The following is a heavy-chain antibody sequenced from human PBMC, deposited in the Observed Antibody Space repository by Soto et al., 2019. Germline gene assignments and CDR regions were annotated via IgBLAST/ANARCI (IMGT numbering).Heavy chain of an antibody. J-gene: IGHJ5*02. CDR2: IYYSGST. CDR3: ARLIAAAGNNWFDP. Sequence: QLQLQESGPGLVKPSETLSLTCTVSGGSISSSSYYWGWIRQPPGKGLEWIGSIYYSGSTYYNPSLKSRVTISVDTSKIQFSLKLSSVTAADTAVYYCARLIAAAGNNWFDPWGQGTLVTVSS. CDR1: GGSISSSSYY. D-gene: IGHD6-13*01. V-gene: IGHV4-39*01.